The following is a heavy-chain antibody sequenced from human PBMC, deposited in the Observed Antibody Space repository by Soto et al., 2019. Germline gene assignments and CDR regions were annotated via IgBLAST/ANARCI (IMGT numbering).Heavy chain of an antibody. V-gene: IGHV4-34*01. CDR1: GGSFSGYY. CDR3: ARGPVGSSSSFDY. Sequence: PSETLSLTCAVYGGSFSGYYWSWIRQPPGKGLEWIGEINHSGSTNYNPSLKSRVTISVDTSKNQFSLKPSSVTAADTAVYYCARGPVGSSSSFDYWGQGTLVTVSS. D-gene: IGHD6-6*01. CDR2: INHSGST. J-gene: IGHJ4*02.